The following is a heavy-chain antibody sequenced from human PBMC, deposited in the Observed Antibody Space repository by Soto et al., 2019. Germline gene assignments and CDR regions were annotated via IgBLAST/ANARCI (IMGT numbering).Heavy chain of an antibody. V-gene: IGHV4-4*02. CDR2: IYHSGST. Sequence: SETLSLTCAVSGGSISSSNWWSWVRQPPGKGMEWIGEIYHSGSTNYNPSLKSRVTISVEKSKNQFSLKLSSVTAADTAVYYCAISYSSSWLQWGNYYYGMDVWGQGTTVTVSS. J-gene: IGHJ6*02. CDR1: GGSISSSNW. D-gene: IGHD6-13*01. CDR3: AISYSSSWLQWGNYYYGMDV.